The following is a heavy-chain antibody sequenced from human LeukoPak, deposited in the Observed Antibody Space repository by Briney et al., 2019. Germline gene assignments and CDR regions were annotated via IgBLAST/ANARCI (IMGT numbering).Heavy chain of an antibody. CDR2: INSDGSST. D-gene: IGHD3-10*01. Sequence: GGSLRLSCAASGFTFSSYWMHWVRQVAGKGLVWVSRINSDGSSTSYADSVKGRFTISRDNAKNTLYVQMNSLRAEDTAVYYCSTGSGHAFDIWGRGTMVTVSS. V-gene: IGHV3-74*01. J-gene: IGHJ3*02. CDR1: GFTFSSYW. CDR3: STGSGHAFDI.